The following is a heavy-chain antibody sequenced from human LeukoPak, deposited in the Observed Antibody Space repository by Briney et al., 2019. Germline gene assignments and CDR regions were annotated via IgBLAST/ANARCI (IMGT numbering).Heavy chain of an antibody. J-gene: IGHJ4*02. CDR2: IGTAGDT. CDR1: GFTFISYD. Sequence: GGSLRLSCAASGFTFISYDMHWVRQAIGKGLEWVSAIGTAGDTYYPGSVKGRFTISRENAKNSLYLQMNSLRAGDTAVYYCARGGLYYYDSSGYYFDYWGQGTLVTVSS. V-gene: IGHV3-13*01. CDR3: ARGGLYYYDSSGYYFDY. D-gene: IGHD3-22*01.